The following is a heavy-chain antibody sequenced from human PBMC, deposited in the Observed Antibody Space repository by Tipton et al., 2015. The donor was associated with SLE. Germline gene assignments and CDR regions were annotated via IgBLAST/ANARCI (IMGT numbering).Heavy chain of an antibody. Sequence: TLSLTCTVSGGSINSHYWTWIRQPPGKGLELIGHIYYSGTTNYNPSLKSRVTMSLDTSKNQFSLKLSSVTATDTAVYYCARGVDIATDYFDYWGQGTLVTVSS. CDR1: GGSINSHY. D-gene: IGHD2-15*01. CDR2: IYYSGTT. J-gene: IGHJ4*02. V-gene: IGHV4-59*08. CDR3: ARGVDIATDYFDY.